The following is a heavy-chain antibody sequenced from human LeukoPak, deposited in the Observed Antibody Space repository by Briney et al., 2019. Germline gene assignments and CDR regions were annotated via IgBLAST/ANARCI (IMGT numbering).Heavy chain of an antibody. CDR1: GGSFSGYY. Sequence: SETLSLTCAVYGGSFSGYYWSWIRQPPGKGLEWIGYIYYSGSTNYNPSLKSRVTISVDTSKNQFSLKLSSVTAADTAVYYCARARDYGLPDYWGQGTLVTVSS. J-gene: IGHJ4*02. CDR2: IYYSGST. D-gene: IGHD4-17*01. V-gene: IGHV4-59*01. CDR3: ARARDYGLPDY.